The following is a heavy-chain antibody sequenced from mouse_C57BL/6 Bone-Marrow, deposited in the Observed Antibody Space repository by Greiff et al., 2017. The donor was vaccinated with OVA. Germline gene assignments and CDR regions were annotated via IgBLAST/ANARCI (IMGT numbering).Heavy chain of an antibody. Sequence: DVKLVESGGGLVQPGGSLKLSCAASGFTFSDYYMYWVRQTPEKRLEWVAYISNGGGSTYYPDTVKDRFTISRDNAKNTLYLQMSRLKSEDTAMYYCARHNIYYYGSSYAWFAYWGQGTLVTVSA. J-gene: IGHJ3*01. CDR1: GFTFSDYY. CDR3: ARHNIYYYGSSYAWFAY. V-gene: IGHV5-12*01. D-gene: IGHD1-1*01. CDR2: ISNGGGST.